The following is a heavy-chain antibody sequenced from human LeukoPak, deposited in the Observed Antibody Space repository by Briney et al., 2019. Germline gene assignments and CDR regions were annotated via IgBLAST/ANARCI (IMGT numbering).Heavy chain of an antibody. CDR1: GFTFRGYW. V-gene: IGHV3-7*01. Sequence: GGSLRLSCAASGFTFRGYWMSWVRQAPGKGLEWVANIKEDGSEKYYVDSVKGRFTISRDNAKNSLNLQMDSLRDEDTAVYYCTRGDSSSKIDYWGQGTLVTVSS. CDR2: IKEDGSEK. CDR3: TRGDSSSKIDY. J-gene: IGHJ4*02. D-gene: IGHD6-6*01.